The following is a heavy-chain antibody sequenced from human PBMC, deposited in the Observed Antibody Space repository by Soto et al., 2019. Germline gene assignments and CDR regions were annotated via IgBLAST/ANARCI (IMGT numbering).Heavy chain of an antibody. CDR3: VRGYSGSYNFDY. V-gene: IGHV1-18*03. J-gene: IGHJ4*02. CDR1: GYTFTSYG. Sequence: ASVKVSCKALGYTFTSYGIAWVRQAPGQGLEWMGWISTYSDDIKYAQTLQGRVTMTTDTSTRTASMELRSLTSDDMAVYYCVRGYSGSYNFDYWGQGTLVTVSS. CDR2: ISTYSDDI. D-gene: IGHD1-26*01.